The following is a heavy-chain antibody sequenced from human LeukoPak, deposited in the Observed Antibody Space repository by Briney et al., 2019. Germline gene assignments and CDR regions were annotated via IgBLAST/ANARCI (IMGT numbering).Heavy chain of an antibody. CDR1: GYTFTGYY. CDR2: INPNSGGT. J-gene: IGHJ6*03. CDR3: ARDRSGYCTNGVCSSHPYYYYYYMDV. V-gene: IGHV1-2*02. D-gene: IGHD2-8*01. Sequence: ASVKVSCKASGYTFTGYYMHWVRQAPGQGLEWMGWINPNSGGTNYAQKFQGRVTMTRDTSISTAYRELSRLRSDDTAVYYCARDRSGYCTNGVCSSHPYYYYYYMDVWGKGTTVTVSS.